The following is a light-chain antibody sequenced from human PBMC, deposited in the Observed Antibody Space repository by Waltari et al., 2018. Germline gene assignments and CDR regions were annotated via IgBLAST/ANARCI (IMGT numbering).Light chain of an antibody. CDR3: HQIASLPRT. V-gene: IGKV6D-21*02. J-gene: IGKJ1*01. Sequence: EIVLTQSPDFQSVTPEEKVTRTCRASQSIGSRLHWFQQKPNQSPKLLIKYASQSISGVPSRFSGSGSGTDFTLTINSLEAEDAAVYYCHQIASLPRTFGPGTKVEIK. CDR2: YAS. CDR1: QSIGSR.